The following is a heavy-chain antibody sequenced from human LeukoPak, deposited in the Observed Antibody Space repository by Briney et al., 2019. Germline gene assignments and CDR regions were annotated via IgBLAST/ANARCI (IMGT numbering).Heavy chain of an antibody. CDR1: GFTFSSYA. V-gene: IGHV3-23*01. J-gene: IGHJ4*02. CDR3: AREERTYYDYVWGSYRPPFDY. Sequence: GGSLRLSCAASGFTFSSYAMSWVRQAPGKGLEWVSAISGSGGSTYYADSVKGRFTISRDNSKNSLYLQMNSLRAEDTAVYYCAREERTYYDYVWGSYRPPFDYWGQGTLVTVSS. D-gene: IGHD3-16*02. CDR2: ISGSGGST.